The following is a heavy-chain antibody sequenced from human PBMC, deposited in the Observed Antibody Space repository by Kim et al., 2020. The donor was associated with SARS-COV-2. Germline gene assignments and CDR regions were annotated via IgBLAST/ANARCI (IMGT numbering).Heavy chain of an antibody. J-gene: IGHJ6*02. CDR2: ISGSGGST. CDR1: GFTFSSYA. V-gene: IGHV3-23*01. CDR3: AMGVQLWLANEEVYYYGMDV. D-gene: IGHD5-18*01. Sequence: GGSLRLSCAASGFTFSSYAMSWVRQAPGKGLEWVSAISGSGGSTYYADSVKGRFTISRDNSKNTLYLQMNSLRAEDTAVYYCAMGVQLWLANEEVYYYGMDVWGQGTTVTVSS.